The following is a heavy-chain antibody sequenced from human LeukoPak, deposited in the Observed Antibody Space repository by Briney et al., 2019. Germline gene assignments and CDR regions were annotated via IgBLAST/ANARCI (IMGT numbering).Heavy chain of an antibody. Sequence: SETLSLTCTVSGGSISSYYWSWIRQPPGKGLEWIGYIYYSGSTNYNPSLKSRVTISVDTSKNQFSLKLSSVTAADTAVYYCARRIQLWLRPSWFDPWGQGTLVTVSS. J-gene: IGHJ5*02. D-gene: IGHD5-18*01. CDR2: IYYSGST. CDR1: GGSISSYY. CDR3: ARRIQLWLRPSWFDP. V-gene: IGHV4-59*08.